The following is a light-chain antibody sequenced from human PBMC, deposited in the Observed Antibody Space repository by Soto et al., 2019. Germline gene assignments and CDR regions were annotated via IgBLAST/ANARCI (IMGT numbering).Light chain of an antibody. CDR3: QQYNSYS. Sequence: DIQMTQSPSTLSASVGDRVTITCRASQSISSWLAWYQKKPGKATKLLIYDASSLESGVPSRFSGSGSGTEFPLTISSLQPDDFATYYCQQYNSYSFGQGTKVDIK. V-gene: IGKV1-5*01. J-gene: IGKJ1*01. CDR1: QSISSW. CDR2: DAS.